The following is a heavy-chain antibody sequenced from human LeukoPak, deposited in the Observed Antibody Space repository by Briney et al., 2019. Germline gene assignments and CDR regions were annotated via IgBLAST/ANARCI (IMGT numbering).Heavy chain of an antibody. J-gene: IGHJ4*02. CDR3: AREYRSGGSCYPIFDY. V-gene: IGHV4-34*01. CDR2: INHSGST. Sequence: SETLSLTCAVYGGSSSGYYWSWIRQPPGKGLEWIGEINHSGSTNYNPSLKSRVTISVDTSKNQFSLKLSSVTAADTAVYYCAREYRSGGSCYPIFDYWGQGTLVTVSS. D-gene: IGHD2-15*01. CDR1: GGSSSGYY.